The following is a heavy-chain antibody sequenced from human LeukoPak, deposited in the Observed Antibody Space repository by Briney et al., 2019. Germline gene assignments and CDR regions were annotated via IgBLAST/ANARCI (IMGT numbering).Heavy chain of an antibody. CDR2: ISDDGDST. CDR3: AVKRSLDV. D-gene: IGHD4-17*01. CDR1: AFTFSNYA. Sequence: GGSLRLSCAASAFTFSNYAMSWVRQAPGKGLEWVSAISDDGDSTYYADSVKGRFITSRDNSKNTLYLQMNSLRAEDTAVYYCAVKRSLDVWGKGTTVTVSS. J-gene: IGHJ6*04. V-gene: IGHV3-23*01.